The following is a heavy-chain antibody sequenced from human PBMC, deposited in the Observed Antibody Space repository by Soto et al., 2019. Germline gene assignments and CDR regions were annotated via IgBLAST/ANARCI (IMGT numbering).Heavy chain of an antibody. CDR2: IYYSGST. V-gene: IGHV4-30-4*01. D-gene: IGHD3-3*01. Sequence: PSETLSLTCTVSGGSISRGDYYWSWIRQPPGKGLEWIGYIYYSGSTYYNPSLKSRVTISVDTSKNQFSLKLSSVTAADTAVYYCARELGGFWSGYYYYYGMDVWGQGTTVTVSS. CDR1: GGSISRGDYY. CDR3: ARELGGFWSGYYYYYGMDV. J-gene: IGHJ6*02.